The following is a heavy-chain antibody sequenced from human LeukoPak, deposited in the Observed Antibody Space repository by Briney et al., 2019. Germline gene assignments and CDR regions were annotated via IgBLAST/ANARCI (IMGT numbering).Heavy chain of an antibody. Sequence: SETLSLTCTVSGGSISSYYWSWIRQPPGKGLEWIGYIYYSGSTNYNPSLKSRVTISVDASKNQFSLKLSSVTAADTAVYFCARQGGYSSSPDFWGQGTLVTVSS. J-gene: IGHJ4*02. CDR3: ARQGGYSSSPDF. CDR1: GGSISSYY. V-gene: IGHV4-59*08. CDR2: IYYSGST. D-gene: IGHD6-13*01.